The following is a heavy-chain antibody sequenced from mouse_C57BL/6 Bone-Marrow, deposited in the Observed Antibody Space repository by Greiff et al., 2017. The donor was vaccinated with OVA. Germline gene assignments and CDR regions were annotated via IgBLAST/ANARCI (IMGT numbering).Heavy chain of an antibody. Sequence: EVKLVESGGGLVKPGGSLKLSCAASGFTFSSYAMSWVRQTPEKRLEWVATISDGGSYTYYPDNVKGRFTISRDNAKNNLYLQMSHLKSEDTAVYYCARGNWGPAWFAYWGQGTLVTVSA. V-gene: IGHV5-4*03. D-gene: IGHD4-1*01. CDR2: ISDGGSYT. J-gene: IGHJ3*01. CDR3: ARGNWGPAWFAY. CDR1: GFTFSSYA.